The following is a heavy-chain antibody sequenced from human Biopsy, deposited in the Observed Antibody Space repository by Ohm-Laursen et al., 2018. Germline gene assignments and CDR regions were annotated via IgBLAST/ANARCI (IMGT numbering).Heavy chain of an antibody. CDR1: DGSIDNYH. J-gene: IGHJ6*02. CDR3: ARDNIPYCTSTSCGLFGMDV. Sequence: GTLSLTWNVSDGSIDNYHWTWIRQAPGKTLEWIGSITYRGSTYYNPSLKSRVTVSIHTSRNQFSLKLTSVTAADTAVYYCARDNIPYCTSTSCGLFGMDVWGQGTTVTVSS. D-gene: IGHD2-2*01. V-gene: IGHV4-59*01. CDR2: ITYRGST.